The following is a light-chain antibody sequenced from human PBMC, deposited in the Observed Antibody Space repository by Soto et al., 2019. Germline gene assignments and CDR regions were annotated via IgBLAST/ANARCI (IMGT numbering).Light chain of an antibody. Sequence: QSALTQPASVSGSPGQSITISCTGTTSDIGAYNYVSWYQHHPGKAPKLLIYDVTDRPSGVSDRFSGSKSGNTASLTISGLLAEEEADYFCSSYSTVIKIVVFGGGTKLTVL. V-gene: IGLV2-14*03. CDR1: TSDIGAYNY. CDR3: SSYSTVIKIVV. J-gene: IGLJ2*01. CDR2: DVT.